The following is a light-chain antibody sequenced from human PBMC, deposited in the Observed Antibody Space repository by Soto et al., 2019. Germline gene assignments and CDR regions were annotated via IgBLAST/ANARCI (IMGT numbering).Light chain of an antibody. CDR3: MQALKTPPFT. J-gene: IGKJ3*01. V-gene: IGKV2-28*01. CDR2: LGS. CDR1: QSLLHSNGYNY. Sequence: DIVMTQSPLSLPVTPGEPASISCRSSQSLLHSNGYNYLDWYLQKPGQSPQLLIYLGSNRASGVPERFSGSGSGTDFTMKISSVEAEDVGVYYCMQALKTPPFTFGPGTKVDIK.